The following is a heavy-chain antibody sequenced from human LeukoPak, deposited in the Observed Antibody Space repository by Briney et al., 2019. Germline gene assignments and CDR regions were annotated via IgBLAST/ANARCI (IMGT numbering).Heavy chain of an antibody. J-gene: IGHJ4*02. CDR1: KFAFSSYA. CDR3: ARGPGGSYYYFDY. D-gene: IGHD1-26*01. V-gene: IGHV3-53*01. Sequence: GGSLRLSCAASKFAFSSYAMSWVRQAPGKGLEWVSVIYSGGSTYYADSVKGRFTISRDNSKNTLYLQMNSLRAEDTAVYYCARGPGGSYYYFDYWGQGTLVTVSS. CDR2: IYSGGST.